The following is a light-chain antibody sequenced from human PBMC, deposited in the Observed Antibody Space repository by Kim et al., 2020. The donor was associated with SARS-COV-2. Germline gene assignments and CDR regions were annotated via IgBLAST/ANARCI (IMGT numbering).Light chain of an antibody. CDR3: QQYYSYPCS. Sequence: SASTGDRVNITGRAGHDVSTYFAWYQHKPGKAPNLLMYAVSTLHSGVPSRFRGSGSGTDFTLTISCLQSEDFATYYCQQYYSYPCSFGQGTKLEI. V-gene: IGKV1-8*01. J-gene: IGKJ2*04. CDR2: AVS. CDR1: HDVSTY.